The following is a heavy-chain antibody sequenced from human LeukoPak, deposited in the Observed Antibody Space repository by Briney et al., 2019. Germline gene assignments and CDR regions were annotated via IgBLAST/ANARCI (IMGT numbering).Heavy chain of an antibody. CDR3: ARADNSGWSR. V-gene: IGHV4-61*02. Sequence: SETLSLTCTVSGGSFSSGYYYWSWFRQPAGKGLEWIGRIYTTGSTNYNPSLKSRVTISVDTSKNQFSLKLSSVTAADTAVYYCARADNSGWSRWGQGTLVTVSS. D-gene: IGHD6-19*01. J-gene: IGHJ4*02. CDR1: GGSFSSGYYY. CDR2: IYTTGST.